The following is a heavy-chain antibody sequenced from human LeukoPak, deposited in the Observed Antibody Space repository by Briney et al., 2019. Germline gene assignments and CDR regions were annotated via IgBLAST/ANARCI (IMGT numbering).Heavy chain of an antibody. J-gene: IGHJ4*02. CDR1: GFTFSGFA. CDR3: ARDRGPTIAVPYYFDY. CDR2: ISHDGRNI. V-gene: IGHV3-30*04. Sequence: HPGGSLRLSCAASGFTFSGFAFDWVRQAPGKGLEGVAVISHDGRNIYYADSVRGRFCISRDNSKNTLYLQIYSLKPEDTAVYFCARDRGPTIAVPYYFDYWGQGTVVTVPS. D-gene: IGHD6-19*01.